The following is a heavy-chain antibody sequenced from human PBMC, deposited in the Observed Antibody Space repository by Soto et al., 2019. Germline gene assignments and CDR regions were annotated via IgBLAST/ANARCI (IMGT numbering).Heavy chain of an antibody. Sequence: ETLSLTCTVSGGSISRSSYSWAWIRQPPGKGLEWIGTLYYSGNTYYNPSLKSRVTISVDTSKNQFSLKLSSVTAADTAVYYCATRQGGSYNWFDPWGQGTLFSVS. V-gene: IGHV4-39*01. CDR1: GGSISRSSYS. CDR3: ATRQGGSYNWFDP. D-gene: IGHD2-15*01. J-gene: IGHJ5*02. CDR2: LYYSGNT.